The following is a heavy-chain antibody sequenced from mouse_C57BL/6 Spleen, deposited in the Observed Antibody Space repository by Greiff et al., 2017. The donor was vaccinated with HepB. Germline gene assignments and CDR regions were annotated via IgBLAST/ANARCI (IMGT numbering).Heavy chain of an antibody. J-gene: IGHJ4*01. V-gene: IGHV5-17*01. CDR1: GFTFSDYG. CDR3: ARSEDYLDYYDRDY. Sequence: EVLLVESGGGLVKPGGSLKLSCAASGFTFSDYGMHWVRQAPEKGLEWVAYISRGSSTIYYADTVKGRFTISVDNASSTMYLQITSLRSEDTAMYYCARSEDYLDYYDRDYWGQGTSVTVSS. D-gene: IGHD5-5*01. CDR2: ISRGSSTI.